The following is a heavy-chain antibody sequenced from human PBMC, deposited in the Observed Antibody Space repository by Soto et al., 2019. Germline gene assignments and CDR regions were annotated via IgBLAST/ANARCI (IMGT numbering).Heavy chain of an antibody. CDR2: IDGSGGRT. D-gene: IGHD3-3*01. Sequence: VQLLESGGGLVQPGGSLRLSCAASGFTFSTYAMTWVRQAPGKGLEWVSTIDGSGGRTYYADSVKGRFTVSRDNSKNTLYLQMNSLRGDDTALYFCAKAGVVRGWYFEYWGQGTLVTVSS. CDR1: GFTFSTYA. V-gene: IGHV3-23*01. J-gene: IGHJ4*02. CDR3: AKAGVVRGWYFEY.